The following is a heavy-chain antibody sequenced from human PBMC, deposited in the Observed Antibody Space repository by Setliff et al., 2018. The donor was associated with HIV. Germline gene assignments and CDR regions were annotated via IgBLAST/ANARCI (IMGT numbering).Heavy chain of an antibody. Sequence: GGSLRLSCAASGFTFSNYAMSWVRQAPGKGLEWVSIISASGGSTYYADSVKGRFTISRDKSKNTLYLQMNSLRAEDTALYYCAKLLGNGGNSDPFDIWGQGTTVTVSS. CDR2: ISASGGST. J-gene: IGHJ3*02. V-gene: IGHV3-23*01. CDR3: AKLLGNGGNSDPFDI. CDR1: GFTFSNYA. D-gene: IGHD2-21*01.